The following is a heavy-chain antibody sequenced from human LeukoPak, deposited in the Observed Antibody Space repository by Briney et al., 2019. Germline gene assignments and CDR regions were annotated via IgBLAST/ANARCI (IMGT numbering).Heavy chain of an antibody. CDR3: PRDRFEVRATSFDY. V-gene: IGHV3-33*07. D-gene: IGHD1-26*01. CDR1: RFTLSGYV. Sequence: PGRSLRLSCAASRFTLSGYVMYWVRQAPGQGLEWVAVIWYDGSNKYYADSVKGRFTISRDNSKNTLYLQMNSLRAEDTAVYYCPRDRFEVRATSFDYWGQGTLVTVSS. J-gene: IGHJ4*02. CDR2: IWYDGSNK.